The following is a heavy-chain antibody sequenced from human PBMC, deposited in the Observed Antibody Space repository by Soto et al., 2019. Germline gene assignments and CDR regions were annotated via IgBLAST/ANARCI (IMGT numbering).Heavy chain of an antibody. D-gene: IGHD1-1*01. J-gene: IGHJ4*02. V-gene: IGHV3-7*01. CDR3: ARDSGTSDY. CDR1: GFTFDTYW. CDR2: IKADGSER. Sequence: LRLSCAASGFTFDTYWMCWVRQAPGKGLEWVANIKADGSERYYVDSVKGRFTISRDNAKNSLYLQMHNLRAEDTAVYYCARDSGTSDYWGQGTLVTVS.